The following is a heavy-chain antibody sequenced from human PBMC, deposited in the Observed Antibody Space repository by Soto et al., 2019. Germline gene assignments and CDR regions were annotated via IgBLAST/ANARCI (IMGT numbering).Heavy chain of an antibody. J-gene: IGHJ1*01. V-gene: IGHV1-46*01. CDR2: IHPSGDT. CDR3: VRGYCTTSPCSGDFQF. D-gene: IGHD2-15*01. CDR1: GYKFTTYF. Sequence: QVQLVQSGAELKKPGASVKVACKASGYKFTTYFIHWVRQAPGQGLEWLGMIHPSGDTGYAQKVRSTATMTIATSTTTAYTEPRNLTSEDTAVCFSVRGYCTTSPCSGDFQFWGVGTLVIVSS.